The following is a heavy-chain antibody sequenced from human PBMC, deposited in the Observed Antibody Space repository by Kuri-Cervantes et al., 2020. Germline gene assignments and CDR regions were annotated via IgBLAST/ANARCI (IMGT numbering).Heavy chain of an antibody. CDR1: GGTFSSYA. V-gene: IGHV1-69*13. CDR2: IIPIFGTA. Sequence: SVKVSCKASGGTFSSYAISWARQAPGQGLEWMGGIIPIFGTANYAQKFQGRVTITADESTSTAYMELSSLRSEDTAVYYCAREDGSSSVAFDIWGQGTMVTVSS. J-gene: IGHJ3*02. D-gene: IGHD6-6*01. CDR3: AREDGSSSVAFDI.